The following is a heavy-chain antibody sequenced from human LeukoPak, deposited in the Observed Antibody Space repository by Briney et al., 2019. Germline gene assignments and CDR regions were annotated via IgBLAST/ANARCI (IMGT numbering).Heavy chain of an antibody. CDR2: ISYDGSNK. D-gene: IGHD4-17*01. CDR1: GFTFSSYA. CDR3: AREGASMTTVTYYYYGMDV. J-gene: IGHJ6*02. Sequence: PGRSRRLPCAAFGFTFSSYAMHWVRQAPGKGLEWLAVISYDGSNKYYADSVKGRFTISRDNSKNTLYLQMNSLRAEDTAVYYCAREGASMTTVTYYYYGMDVWGQGTTVTVSS. V-gene: IGHV3-30-3*01.